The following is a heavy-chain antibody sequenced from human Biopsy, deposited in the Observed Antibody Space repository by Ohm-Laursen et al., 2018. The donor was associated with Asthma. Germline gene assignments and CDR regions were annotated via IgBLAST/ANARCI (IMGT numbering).Heavy chain of an antibody. Sequence: SETLSLTCDVSGGSISVSNWWSWVRQPPGRGLEWIGQIYHLGNANYNPSLKSRVTMSVDKSKNQFSLKLTSVTAADTAVYFCARRWRSYDSSNYYLDQWCQGTLVTVSS. D-gene: IGHD3-22*01. CDR3: ARRWRSYDSSNYYLDQ. J-gene: IGHJ4*02. CDR2: IYHLGNA. V-gene: IGHV4/OR15-8*01. CDR1: GGSISVSNW.